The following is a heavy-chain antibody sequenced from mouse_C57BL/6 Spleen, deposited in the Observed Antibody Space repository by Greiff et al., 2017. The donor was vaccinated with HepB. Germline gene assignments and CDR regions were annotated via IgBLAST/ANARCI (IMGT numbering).Heavy chain of an antibody. V-gene: IGHV2-6-1*01. Sequence: QVQLKESGPGLVAPSQSLSITCTVSGFSLTSYGVHWVRQPPGKGLEWLVVIWSDGSTTYNSALRSRLSISKDNSKSQVFLKMNSLQTDDTAMYYGARHGGYYDYDGGLLDYWGQGTTLTVSS. CDR3: ARHGGYYDYDGGLLDY. J-gene: IGHJ2*01. CDR1: GFSLTSYG. D-gene: IGHD2-4*01. CDR2: IWSDGST.